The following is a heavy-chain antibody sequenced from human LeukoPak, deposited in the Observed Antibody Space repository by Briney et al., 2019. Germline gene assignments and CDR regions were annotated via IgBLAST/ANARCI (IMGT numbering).Heavy chain of an antibody. CDR1: GFTFGDYA. J-gene: IGHJ6*03. Sequence: GGSLRLSCTASGFTFGDYAMSWVRQAPGKGLEWVGFIRSKAYGGTTEYAASVIGRFTISRDDSKSIAYLQMNSLKTEDTAVYYCTRVITMVRGVTPHYYYYMDVWGKGTTVTISS. CDR3: TRVITMVRGVTPHYYYYMDV. V-gene: IGHV3-49*04. D-gene: IGHD3-10*01. CDR2: IRSKAYGGTT.